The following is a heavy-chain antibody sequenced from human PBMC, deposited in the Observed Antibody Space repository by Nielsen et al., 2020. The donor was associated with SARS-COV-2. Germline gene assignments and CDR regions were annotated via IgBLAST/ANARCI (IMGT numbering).Heavy chain of an antibody. CDR3: ARVSIAAATGRKQAPGGPNAGGPFDY. D-gene: IGHD6-13*01. Sequence: WIRQPPGKGLEWIGYIYYSGSTNYNPSLKSRVTISVDTSKNQFSLKLSSVTAADTAVYYCARVSIAAATGRKQAPGGPNAGGPFDYWGQGTLVTVSS. V-gene: IGHV4-59*12. CDR2: IYYSGST. J-gene: IGHJ4*02.